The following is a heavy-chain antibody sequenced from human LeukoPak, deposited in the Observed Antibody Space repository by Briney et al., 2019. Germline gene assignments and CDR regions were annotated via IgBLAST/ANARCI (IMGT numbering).Heavy chain of an antibody. CDR1: GXTFSDYW. CDR2: IDLAGEYT. V-gene: IGHV3-74*01. CDR3: ASGNSHAFDI. Sequence: GGSLRLSCAASGXTFSDYWMHWVRQAPGKGLMWVSRIDLAGEYTTYADSVKGRFTISRDNAKNTLYLQMNSLRAEDTAVYYCASGNSHAFDIWGQGTMVTVSS. J-gene: IGHJ3*02.